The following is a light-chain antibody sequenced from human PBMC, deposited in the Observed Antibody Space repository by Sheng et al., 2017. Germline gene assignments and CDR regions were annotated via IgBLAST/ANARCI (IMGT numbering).Light chain of an antibody. Sequence: EIVLTQSPATLSLSPGERATLSCRASQSVDTYLAWYQQKPGQAPRLLIYNASNRATGIPARFSGSGSGTDFTLTISSLEPEDFAIYYCQHRANWPLTFGGGTKVEI. CDR3: QHRANWPLT. V-gene: IGKV3-11*01. CDR2: NAS. J-gene: IGKJ4*01. CDR1: QSVDTY.